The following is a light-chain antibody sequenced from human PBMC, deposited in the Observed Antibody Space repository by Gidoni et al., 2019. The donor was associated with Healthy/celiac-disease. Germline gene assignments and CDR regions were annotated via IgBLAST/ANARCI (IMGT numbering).Light chain of an antibody. CDR2: KDR. CDR1: ALPKHY. V-gene: IGLV3-25*03. CDR3: QSADSSGTYVV. Sequence: SYELTQPPSVAVSPGQTARINCSGDALPKHYAYWYQQKPGQAPVLVIYKDRERPSGIPERFSGSSSGTTVTLTISGVQAEDEADYYCQSADSSGTYVVFGGGTKLTVL. J-gene: IGLJ2*01.